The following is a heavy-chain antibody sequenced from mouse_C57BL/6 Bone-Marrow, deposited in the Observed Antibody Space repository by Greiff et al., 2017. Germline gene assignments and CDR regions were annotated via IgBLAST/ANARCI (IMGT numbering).Heavy chain of an antibody. CDR3: ASLGRMDY. Sequence: EVKLMESGPVLVKPGASVKMSCKASGYTFTDYYMNWVKQSHGKSLEWIGVINPYNGGTSYNQKFKGKATLTVDKSSSTAYMELNSLTSEDSAVYYCASLGRMDYWGQGTSVTVSS. CDR2: INPYNGGT. J-gene: IGHJ4*01. V-gene: IGHV1-19*01. D-gene: IGHD4-1*01. CDR1: GYTFTDYY.